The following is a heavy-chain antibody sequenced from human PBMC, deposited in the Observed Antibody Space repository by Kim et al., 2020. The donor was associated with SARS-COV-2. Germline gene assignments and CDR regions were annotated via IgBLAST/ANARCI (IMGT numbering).Heavy chain of an antibody. V-gene: IGHV3-21*01. Sequence: GGSLRLSCVASGFMFSAYRMDWVRQAPGKGPEWVSSISSCSNYIYYADSVKGRFTISRDNAKNSVFLQMNSLRPEDTAVYYCVTDKRDSVWGSWGRGTLVTVSA. CDR2: ISSCSNYI. J-gene: IGHJ5*02. CDR1: GFMFSAYR. CDR3: VTDKRDSVWGS. D-gene: IGHD3-16*01.